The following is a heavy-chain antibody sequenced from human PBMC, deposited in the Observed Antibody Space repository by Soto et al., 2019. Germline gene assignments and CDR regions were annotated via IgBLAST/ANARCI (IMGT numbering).Heavy chain of an antibody. V-gene: IGHV3-64*01. Sequence: EVQLVESGGGLVQPVGSLRLSCAASGFTFSGYSMFWVRQAPGKGLEYVSAINTNGVNTFYAKSVKGRFTISRDNSKNTMYLQMGSLTAEDMAVYYCARGRVEDSSGWATYFDYWGQGTLVTVSS. CDR1: GFTFSGYS. D-gene: IGHD6-19*01. CDR3: ARGRVEDSSGWATYFDY. J-gene: IGHJ4*02. CDR2: INTNGVNT.